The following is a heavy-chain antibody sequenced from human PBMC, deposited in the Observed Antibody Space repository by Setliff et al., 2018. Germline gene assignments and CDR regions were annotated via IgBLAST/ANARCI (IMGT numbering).Heavy chain of an antibody. Sequence: SETLSLTCTVSDGSLSTYYWSWIRQHPGKGLEWIGYIYYSGSTSYYNPSLKRRVTISVDTSKNQFSLKLRSVTAADTAVYYCARGGTFRYFDFWGQGAPVTVSS. CDR3: ARGGTFRYFDF. CDR1: DGSLSTYY. V-gene: IGHV4-59*01. D-gene: IGHD5-12*01. CDR2: IYYSGSTS. J-gene: IGHJ4*02.